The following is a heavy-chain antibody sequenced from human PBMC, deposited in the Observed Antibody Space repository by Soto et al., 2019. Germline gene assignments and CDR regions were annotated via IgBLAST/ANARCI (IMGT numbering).Heavy chain of an antibody. CDR3: ARDQRVDNWNDLGGNWFDP. Sequence: ASVKVSCKASGYTFTGYYMHWVRQAPGQGLEWMGWINPNSGGTNYAQKFQGWVTMTRDTSISTAYMELSRLRSDDTAVYYCARDQRVDNWNDLGGNWFDPWGQGTLVTVSS. CDR2: INPNSGGT. CDR1: GYTFTGYY. J-gene: IGHJ5*02. D-gene: IGHD1-1*01. V-gene: IGHV1-2*04.